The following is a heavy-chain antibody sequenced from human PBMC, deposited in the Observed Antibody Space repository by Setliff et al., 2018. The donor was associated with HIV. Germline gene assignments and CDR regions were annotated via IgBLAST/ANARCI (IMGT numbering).Heavy chain of an antibody. D-gene: IGHD1-26*01. J-gene: IGHJ6*03. CDR3: ARGATAHGYYYMDV. CDR2: NIPIFGTA. CDR1: GGTFSSYA. V-gene: IGHV1-69*13. Sequence: ASVKVSCKASGGTFSSYAISWVRQAPGQGLEWMGGNIPIFGTANYAQKFQGRVTITADESTSTAYMELSSLRSEDTAVYYCARGATAHGYYYMDVWGKGTTVTVSS.